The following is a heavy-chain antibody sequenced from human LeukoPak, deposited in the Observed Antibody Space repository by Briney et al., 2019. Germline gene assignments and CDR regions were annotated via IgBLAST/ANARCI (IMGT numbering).Heavy chain of an antibody. CDR1: GYTFTSYA. CDR2: INAGNGNT. Sequence: ASVKVPCKASGYTFTSYAMHWVRQAPGQRLEWMGWINAGNGNTKYSQEFQGRVTITRDTSASTAYMELSSLRSEDMAVYYCARDGNDFWSGYPYYMDVWGKGTTVTVSS. D-gene: IGHD3-3*01. CDR3: ARDGNDFWSGYPYYMDV. V-gene: IGHV1-3*03. J-gene: IGHJ6*03.